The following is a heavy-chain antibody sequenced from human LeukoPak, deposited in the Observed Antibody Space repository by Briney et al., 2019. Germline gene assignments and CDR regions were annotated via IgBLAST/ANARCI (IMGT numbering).Heavy chain of an antibody. J-gene: IGHJ4*02. CDR2: MYHSGST. Sequence: SETLSLTCTVSGYSISSGYYWGWIRQPPGKGLEWIGSMYHSGSTYYNPSLKSRVTISVDTSKNQFSLKLSSVTAADTAVYYCARVLEPLDGGNFDYWGQGTLVTVSS. V-gene: IGHV4-38-2*02. CDR1: GYSISSGYY. CDR3: ARVLEPLDGGNFDY. D-gene: IGHD1-14*01.